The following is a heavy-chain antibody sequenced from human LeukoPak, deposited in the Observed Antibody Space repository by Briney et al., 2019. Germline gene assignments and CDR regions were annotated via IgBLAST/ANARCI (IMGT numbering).Heavy chain of an antibody. CDR3: ARSVVGDMVRGVYYFDY. CDR2: TYYRSKWYN. J-gene: IGHJ4*02. CDR1: GDSFYSNSAA. D-gene: IGHD3-10*01. V-gene: IGHV6-1*01. Sequence: SQTLSLTCAISGDSFYSNSAAWNWIRQSPSRGLEWLGGTYYRSKWYNDYAVSVKSRITINPDTSKNQFSLQLNSVTPEDTAVYYCARSVVGDMVRGVYYFDYWGQGTLVTVSS.